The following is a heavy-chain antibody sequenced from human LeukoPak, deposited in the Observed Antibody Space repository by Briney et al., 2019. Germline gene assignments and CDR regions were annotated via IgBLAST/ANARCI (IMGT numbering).Heavy chain of an antibody. D-gene: IGHD1-26*01. J-gene: IGHJ4*02. CDR3: ARGLSYSGSYYFDY. CDR2: INPNTGGT. Sequence: ASVKVSCKASGYIFSGYYIHWVRQAPGQGLEWMGWINPNTGGTNYAQKFQGRVTMTRDTSISTAYMELTRLTPDDTAVYYCARGLSYSGSYYFDYWGQGTLVPVSS. V-gene: IGHV1-2*02. CDR1: GYIFSGYY.